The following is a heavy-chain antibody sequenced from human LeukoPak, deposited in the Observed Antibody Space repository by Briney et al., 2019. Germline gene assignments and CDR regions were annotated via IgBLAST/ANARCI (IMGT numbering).Heavy chain of an antibody. CDR3: ARFSSIAAAFDY. D-gene: IGHD6-13*01. CDR1: GGSLSSYH. CDR2: IYYSGST. J-gene: IGHJ4*02. V-gene: IGHV4-59*12. Sequence: SETLSLTCGVYGGSLSSYHWSWIRQPPGKGLEWIGYIYYSGSTNYNPSLKSRVTMSVDTSKNQFSLNLSSVTAADTAVYYCARFSSIAAAFDYWGLGTLVTVSS.